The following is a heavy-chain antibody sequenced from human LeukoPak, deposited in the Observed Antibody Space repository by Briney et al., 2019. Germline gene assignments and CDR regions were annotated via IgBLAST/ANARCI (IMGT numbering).Heavy chain of an antibody. CDR3: AKSAPSSSWYDVGRYYFDY. CDR2: ISGSGGST. D-gene: IGHD6-13*01. J-gene: IGHJ4*02. Sequence: PGGSLRLSCAASGFTFSSYAMSWVRQAPGKGLEWVSAISGSGGSTYYADSVKGRFTISRDNSKNTLYLQMNSLRAEDTAVYYCAKSAPSSSWYDVGRYYFDYWGQGTLVTVSS. CDR1: GFTFSSYA. V-gene: IGHV3-23*01.